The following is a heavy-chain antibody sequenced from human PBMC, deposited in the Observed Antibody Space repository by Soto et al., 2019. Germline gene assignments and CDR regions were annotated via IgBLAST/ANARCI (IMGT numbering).Heavy chain of an antibody. CDR3: TKDMTADGLRYFQH. D-gene: IGHD6-13*01. V-gene: IGHV3-9*01. J-gene: IGHJ1*01. CDR2: ISWNSDSI. Sequence: EVQLVESGGGLVQPGRSLRLSCAASGFTFDDYAMHWVRQAPGKGLEWVSGISWNSDSIGYADSMKGRFTISRDNAKNSLYLQMTSLRTEDTALYYCTKDMTADGLRYFQHWGQGTLVTVSS. CDR1: GFTFDDYA.